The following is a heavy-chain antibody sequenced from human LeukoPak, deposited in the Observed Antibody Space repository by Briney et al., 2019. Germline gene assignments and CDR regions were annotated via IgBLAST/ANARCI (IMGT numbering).Heavy chain of an antibody. CDR1: GFTFSSHW. J-gene: IGHJ4*02. V-gene: IGHV3-7*04. Sequence: GGSLRLSCAASGFTFSSHWMTWVRQAPGKGLEWVANIKEDGSQTSYVESVKGRFTIYRDNAKNSMFLQMNCLRAEDTAVYYCARGSIPAAGTGDYWGQGTLVTVSS. CDR3: ARGSIPAAGTGDY. CDR2: IKEDGSQT. D-gene: IGHD6-13*01.